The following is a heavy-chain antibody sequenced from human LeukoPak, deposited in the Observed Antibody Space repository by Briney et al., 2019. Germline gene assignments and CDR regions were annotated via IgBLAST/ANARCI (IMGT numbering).Heavy chain of an antibody. V-gene: IGHV3-7*01. CDR1: GFTFSSYA. Sequence: PGGSLRLSCAASGFTFSSYAMSWVSQAPGKGLEWVANIKQDGSEKYYVDSVKGRFTISRDNAKNSLYLQMNSLRAEDTAVYYCASTDSGYSSGWYGDYWGQGTLVTVSS. J-gene: IGHJ4*02. D-gene: IGHD6-19*01. CDR3: ASTDSGYSSGWYGDY. CDR2: IKQDGSEK.